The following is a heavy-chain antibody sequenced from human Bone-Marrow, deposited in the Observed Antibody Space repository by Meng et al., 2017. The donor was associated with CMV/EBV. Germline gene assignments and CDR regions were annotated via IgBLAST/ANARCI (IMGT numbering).Heavy chain of an antibody. V-gene: IGHV4-61*01. CDR1: GGSISSGSYY. Sequence: SETLSLTCTVSGGSISSGSYYWSWIRQPPGKGLEWIGYIYYSGSTNYNPSLKSRVTISVDTSKNQFSLKLSSVTAADTAVYYCARDGYYYDSSGYCRAFDIWAQGTMATVSS. J-gene: IGHJ3*02. CDR3: ARDGYYYDSSGYCRAFDI. D-gene: IGHD3-22*01. CDR2: IYYSGST.